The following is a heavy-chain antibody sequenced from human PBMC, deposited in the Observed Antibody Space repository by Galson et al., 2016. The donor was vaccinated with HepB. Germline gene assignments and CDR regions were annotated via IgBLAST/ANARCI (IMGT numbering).Heavy chain of an antibody. V-gene: IGHV3-30*18. J-gene: IGHJ4*02. CDR2: ITSDGSNQ. Sequence: SLRLSCAASGFTFSSYGMHWVRQAPGKGLEWVALITSDGSNQYCAESVKGRLTISRDNSKNTLDLEMNSLRAEDTAVYYCAKDRFDDYYFDSWGQGTLVIVSS. CDR3: AKDRFDDYYFDS. CDR1: GFTFSSYG. D-gene: IGHD3-10*01.